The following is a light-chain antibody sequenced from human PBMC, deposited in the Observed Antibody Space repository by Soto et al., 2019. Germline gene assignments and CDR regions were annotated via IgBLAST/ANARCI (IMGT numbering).Light chain of an antibody. V-gene: IGKV3-11*01. CDR1: QSFRSY. CDR2: DAS. Sequence: EIVLTQSPATLSLSPGGRATLSCRASQSFRSYLAWYQQKPGQAPRLLIYDASKRATGIPARFSGRGSGTDFTLTISSLEPEDFAVYYCQQRSNWPPVITFGQGTRLEIK. CDR3: QQRSNWPPVIT. J-gene: IGKJ5*01.